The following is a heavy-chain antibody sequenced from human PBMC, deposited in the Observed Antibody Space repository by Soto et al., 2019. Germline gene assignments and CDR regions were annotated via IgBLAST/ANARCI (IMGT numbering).Heavy chain of an antibody. CDR1: GGAIISYY. CDR3: ASGYYSEYYFDY. CDR2: IYYSGST. V-gene: IGHV4-59*01. D-gene: IGHD3-22*01. Sequence: PAETLSLTCTVSGGAIISYYWIWIRHPPGKGLEWIGYIYYSGSTNYNPSLKSRVTISVDTSKNQFSLKLSSVTAADTAVYYCASGYYSEYYFDYWGQGTLVTVSS. J-gene: IGHJ4*02.